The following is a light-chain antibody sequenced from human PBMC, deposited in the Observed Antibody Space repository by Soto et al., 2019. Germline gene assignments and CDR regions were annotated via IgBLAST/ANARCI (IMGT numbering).Light chain of an antibody. J-gene: IGKJ5*01. Sequence: IQVTQAPCSLSASVGDRVNITCRASQSISSYLNWYQQKPGKAPKLLIYAASSLQSGVPSRFSGSGSGTDFTLTISSLQPEDFATYYCQQSYSTPISFGQGTRLDIK. CDR2: AAS. V-gene: IGKV1-39*01. CDR3: QQSYSTPIS. CDR1: QSISSY.